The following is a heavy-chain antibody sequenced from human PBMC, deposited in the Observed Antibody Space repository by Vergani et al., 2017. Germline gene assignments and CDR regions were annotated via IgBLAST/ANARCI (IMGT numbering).Heavy chain of an antibody. J-gene: IGHJ4*02. V-gene: IGHV4-39*01. Sequence: QVQLQESGPGLVKPSETLSLTCTVSGDSVISTDYHWGWIRQPPGKGLEWIGSMDYSGSTSYNPSLESRISISFETPKNQFSLRLTSVTAADTAVYYCASKTGACRAAYCHSYDFWGPGTLVGVSS. CDR2: MDYSGST. D-gene: IGHD2-15*01. CDR1: GDSVISTDYH. CDR3: ASKTGACRAAYCHSYDF.